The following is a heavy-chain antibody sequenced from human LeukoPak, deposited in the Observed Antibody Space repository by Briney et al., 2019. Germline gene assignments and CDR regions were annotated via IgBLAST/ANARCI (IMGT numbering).Heavy chain of an antibody. D-gene: IGHD2-15*01. CDR2: TSDNGVST. CDR3: TKGSGSWVDY. CDR1: GFNFDDHA. Sequence: GGSLRLSCAASGFNFDDHAMHWVWQAPGKVLEWVSGTSDNGVSTGYADSVKGRFTISRDNAKNFLYLQMNSLRTEDTALYYCTKGSGSWVDYWSQGTLVTVSS. J-gene: IGHJ4*02. V-gene: IGHV3-9*01.